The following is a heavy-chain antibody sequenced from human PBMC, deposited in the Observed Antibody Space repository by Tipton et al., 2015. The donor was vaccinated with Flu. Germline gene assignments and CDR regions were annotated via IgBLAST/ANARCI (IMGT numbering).Heavy chain of an antibody. D-gene: IGHD2-2*02. CDR1: GYTFTGYY. Sequence: QVQLVQSGAEVKKPGASVKVSCKASGYTFTGYYMHWVRQAPGQGLEWMGWINPNSGGTNYAQKFQGRVTMTRDTSISTAYMELSRLRSDDTAVYYCARDTDIVVVPAAIREDGGGWFDPWGQGTLVTVSS. V-gene: IGHV1-2*02. J-gene: IGHJ5*02. CDR3: ARDTDIVVVPAAIREDGGGWFDP. CDR2: INPNSGGT.